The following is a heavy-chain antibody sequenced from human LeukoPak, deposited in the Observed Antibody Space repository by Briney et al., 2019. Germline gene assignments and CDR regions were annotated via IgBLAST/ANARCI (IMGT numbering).Heavy chain of an antibody. D-gene: IGHD2/OR15-2a*01. CDR1: GYSFTSYW. CDR2: IYPGDSDT. CDR3: ARTKVLYYYYYYMDV. V-gene: IGHV5-51*01. J-gene: IGHJ6*03. Sequence: GESLKISCKGSGYSFTSYWIGWVRQMPGKGLEWMGIIYPGDSDTRYSPSFQGQVTISADKSISTAYLQWGSLKASDTAMYYCARTKVLYYYYYYMDVWGKGTTVTVSS.